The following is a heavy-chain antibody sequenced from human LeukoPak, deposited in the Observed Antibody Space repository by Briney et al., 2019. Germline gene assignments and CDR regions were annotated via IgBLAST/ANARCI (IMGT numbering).Heavy chain of an antibody. CDR1: GFTFSSYG. Sequence: PGGSPRLSCAASGFTFSSYGMHWVRQAPGKGLEWVAVISYDGSNKYYADSVKGRFTISRDNSKNTLYLQMNSLRAEDTAVYYCAKDYSHYGSGSYMAWGQGTLVTVSS. CDR2: ISYDGSNK. J-gene: IGHJ5*01. V-gene: IGHV3-30*18. D-gene: IGHD3-10*01. CDR3: AKDYSHYGSGSYMA.